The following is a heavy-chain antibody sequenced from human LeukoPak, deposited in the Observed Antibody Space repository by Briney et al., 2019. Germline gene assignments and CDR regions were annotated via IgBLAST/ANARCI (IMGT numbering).Heavy chain of an antibody. J-gene: IGHJ5*02. CDR1: GFTFSSYA. CDR2: ISGSGGST. CDR3: AKDLAVAGTRANWFDP. Sequence: PGGSLRLSCAASGFTFSSYAMSWVRQAPGKGLEWVSAISGSGGSTYYADSVKGRFTISRDNSKNTLYLQMNSLRAEDTAVYYCAKDLAVAGTRANWFDPWGQGTLVTVSS. D-gene: IGHD6-19*01. V-gene: IGHV3-23*01.